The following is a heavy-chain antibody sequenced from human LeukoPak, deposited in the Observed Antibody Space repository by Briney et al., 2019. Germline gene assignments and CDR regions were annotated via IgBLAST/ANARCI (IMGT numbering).Heavy chain of an antibody. CDR3: GRSTRGGVVVATAIKKYYYGMDV. Sequence: GRSLRLSCAASGFTFSSYAMHWVRQAPGKGLEWVAVISYDGSNKYYADSVKGRFTISRDNSKNTLYLQMNSLRAEDAAVYSWGRSTRGGVVVATAIKKYYYGMDVWGQGTTVTVSS. CDR1: GFTFSSYA. CDR2: ISYDGSNK. V-gene: IGHV3-30-3*01. D-gene: IGHD2-15*01. J-gene: IGHJ6*02.